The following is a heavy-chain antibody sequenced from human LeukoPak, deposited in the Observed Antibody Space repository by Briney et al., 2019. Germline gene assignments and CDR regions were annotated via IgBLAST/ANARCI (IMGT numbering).Heavy chain of an antibody. CDR3: ARDVSNWYRYFDL. Sequence: PSETLSLTCTVSGGSISSSSYYWSWSRQPPGKGVEWIGNLYYMRGAWYKSSLKSRVTTSVDTSRNEFSLKLSSVTAADTAVYYCARDVSNWYRYFDLWGRGTLVTVSS. J-gene: IGHJ2*01. D-gene: IGHD6-13*01. V-gene: IGHV4-61*01. CDR2: LYYMRGA. CDR1: GGSISSSSYY.